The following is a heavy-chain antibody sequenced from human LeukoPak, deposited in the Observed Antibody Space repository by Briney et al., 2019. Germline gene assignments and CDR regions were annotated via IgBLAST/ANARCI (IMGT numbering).Heavy chain of an antibody. Sequence: GGSLRLSCAASGFTFSSYSMNWVRQAPGKGLEWVSYISSSGSTIYYADSVKGRFTISRDNAKNSLYLQMNSLRSEDTAVYYCAVYYYDSSGSRHFDIWGQGTMVTVSS. CDR3: AVYYYDSSGSRHFDI. J-gene: IGHJ3*02. CDR2: ISSSGSTI. D-gene: IGHD3-22*01. V-gene: IGHV3-48*04. CDR1: GFTFSSYS.